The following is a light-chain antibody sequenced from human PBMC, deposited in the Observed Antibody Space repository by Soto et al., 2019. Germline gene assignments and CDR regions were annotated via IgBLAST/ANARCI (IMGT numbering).Light chain of an antibody. V-gene: IGLV2-14*01. Sequence: QSVLTQPASVSGSPGQSITISCTGTSSDVGGYNYVSWYQQHPGKAPRLMLYEVSHRPSGVSNRFSGSKTGNTASLIISGLQAEDEADYYCSSYRSSSTVVVFGGGTKLTVL. CDR1: SSDVGGYNY. CDR3: SSYRSSSTVVV. J-gene: IGLJ2*01. CDR2: EVS.